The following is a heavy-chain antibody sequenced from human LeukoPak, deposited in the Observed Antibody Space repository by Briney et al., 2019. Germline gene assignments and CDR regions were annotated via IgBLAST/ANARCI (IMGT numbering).Heavy chain of an antibody. CDR1: GFTVSSNF. CDR3: ARDLHYAFDI. V-gene: IGHV3-53*01. CDR2: ISSGGTT. Sequence: GGSLRLSCAASGFTVSSNFMTWVRQAPGKGLEWVSVISSGGTTYYADSVKGRFTISRHISKNTVYLQMNSLRDEDTAVYYCARDLHYAFDIWGQGTMVTVSS. J-gene: IGHJ3*02.